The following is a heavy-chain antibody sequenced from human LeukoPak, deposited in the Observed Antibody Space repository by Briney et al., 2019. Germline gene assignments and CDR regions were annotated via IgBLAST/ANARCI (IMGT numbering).Heavy chain of an antibody. D-gene: IGHD6-19*01. CDR2: TNPSGGST. CDR3: ARSSGWYFYFDY. CDR1: GYTFTSYD. J-gene: IGHJ4*02. Sequence: ASVKVSCKASGYTFTSYDINWVRQAPGQGLEWMGITNPSGGSTSYAQKFQGRVTMTRDMSTSTVYMELSSLRSEDTAVYYCARSSGWYFYFDYWGQGTLVTVSS. V-gene: IGHV1-46*01.